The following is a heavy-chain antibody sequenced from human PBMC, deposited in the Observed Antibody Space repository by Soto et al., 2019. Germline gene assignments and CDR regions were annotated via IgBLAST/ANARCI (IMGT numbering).Heavy chain of an antibody. D-gene: IGHD3-3*01. J-gene: IGHJ6*03. V-gene: IGHV3-7*01. CDR3: ARAGVAGSNYDFWSGYFGGAYYMDV. CDR2: IKQDGSEK. CDR1: GFTFSSYW. Sequence: EVQLVESGGGLVQPGGSLRLSCAASGFTFSSYWMSWVRQAPGKGLEWVANIKQDGSEKYYVDSVKGRFTISSDNDKNALYLQMDRLRAEDTAVYYCARAGVAGSNYDFWSGYFGGAYYMDVWGKGTTVTVSS.